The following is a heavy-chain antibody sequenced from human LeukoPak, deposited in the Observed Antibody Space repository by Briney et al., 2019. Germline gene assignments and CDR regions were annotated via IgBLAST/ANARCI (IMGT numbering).Heavy chain of an antibody. CDR2: ISFSGNYI. V-gene: IGHV3-21*01. D-gene: IGHD5-18*01. J-gene: IGHJ4*02. Sequence: GGSLRLSCVASGFSFSSYSMNWVRQAPGKGLEWVSSISFSGNYIYYADSVRGRITLSRDNSKNTLYLQMNSLIPEDTAVYYCARQYISGQWYFDYWGQGTLVTVSS. CDR3: ARQYISGQWYFDY. CDR1: GFSFSSYS.